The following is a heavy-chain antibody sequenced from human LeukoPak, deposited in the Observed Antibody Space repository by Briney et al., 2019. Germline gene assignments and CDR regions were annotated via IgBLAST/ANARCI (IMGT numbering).Heavy chain of an antibody. D-gene: IGHD4-17*01. V-gene: IGHV1-46*01. CDR3: AISPTVTNERGYALDI. CDR2: INPSGGST. CDR1: GYTFTSYY. J-gene: IGHJ3*02. Sequence: ASVKVSCKASGYTFTSYYMHWVRQAPGQGLEWMGIINPSGGSTSYAQKFQGRVTMTRDTSTSTVYMELSSLRSEDTAVYYCAISPTVTNERGYALDIWGQGTMVTVSS.